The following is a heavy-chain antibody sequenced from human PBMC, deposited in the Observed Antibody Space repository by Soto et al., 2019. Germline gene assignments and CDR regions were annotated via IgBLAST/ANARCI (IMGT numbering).Heavy chain of an antibody. CDR1: GGSISSGSYS. CDR2: IYYGGST. CDR3: ARGNNSGNYLFDY. Sequence: QVQLQESGPGLVKPSQNLSLTCTVSGGSISSGSYSWSWIRQDPGKGLEWIGYIYYGGSTHYNPSLKSRVTISVDTSKNQFSLKLTSVTAADTAVYYCARGNNSGNYLFDYWGQGTLVTVSS. J-gene: IGHJ4*02. V-gene: IGHV4-31*03. D-gene: IGHD3-22*01.